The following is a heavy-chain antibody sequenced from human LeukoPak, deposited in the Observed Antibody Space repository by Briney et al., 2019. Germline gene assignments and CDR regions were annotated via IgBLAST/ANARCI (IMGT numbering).Heavy chain of an antibody. D-gene: IGHD4-17*01. J-gene: IGHJ4*02. Sequence: GGSLRPSCAASGFAFSSYAMSWVRQAPGRGLEWVSSISGSGGSTHYADSMKGRFTISRGNSKITLYLQMNSLRVEDTAVYYCAKDSDAVTTCLDSWGQGTLVAVSS. CDR1: GFAFSSYA. CDR2: ISGSGGST. V-gene: IGHV3-23*01. CDR3: AKDSDAVTTCLDS.